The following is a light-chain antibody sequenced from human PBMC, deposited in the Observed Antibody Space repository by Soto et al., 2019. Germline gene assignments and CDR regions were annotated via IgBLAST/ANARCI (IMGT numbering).Light chain of an antibody. Sequence: QSALTQPPSASGSPGQSVTISCTGTSSEVGGYNYVSWYQQHPGKAPKLMIYEVSKRPSGVPDRFSGSESGNTASLTVSGLQAEDEADYYCSSYAGSNNFGVVFGGGTKLTVL. CDR2: EVS. J-gene: IGLJ2*01. CDR3: SSYAGSNNFGVV. V-gene: IGLV2-8*01. CDR1: SSEVGGYNY.